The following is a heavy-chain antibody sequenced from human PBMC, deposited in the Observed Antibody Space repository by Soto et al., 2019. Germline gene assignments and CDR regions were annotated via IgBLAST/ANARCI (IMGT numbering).Heavy chain of an antibody. D-gene: IGHD6-13*01. V-gene: IGHV5-51*01. Sequence: GESLKISCKGSGYSFTSSWIGWVRQIPGRGLEWMGIIYPGDSDTRYSPSFQGQVTISADKSISTAYLQWSSLKASDTAMYYCARRGTYSSSWYDEFDYWGQGTLVTVSS. J-gene: IGHJ4*02. CDR2: IYPGDSDT. CDR3: ARRGTYSSSWYDEFDY. CDR1: GYSFTSSW.